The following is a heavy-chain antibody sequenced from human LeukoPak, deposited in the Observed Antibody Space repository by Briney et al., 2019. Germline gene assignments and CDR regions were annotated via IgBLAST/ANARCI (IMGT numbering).Heavy chain of an antibody. D-gene: IGHD6-13*01. CDR1: GGTFSSYA. V-gene: IGHV1-69*13. Sequence: VKVSCKASGGTFSSYAISWVRQAPGQGLEWMGGIIPIFGTANYAQKFQGRVTMTEDTSTDTAYMELSSLRSEDTAVYYCARVRGGAWYGGVRWGQGTLVTVSS. J-gene: IGHJ4*02. CDR3: ARVRGGAWYGGVR. CDR2: IIPIFGTA.